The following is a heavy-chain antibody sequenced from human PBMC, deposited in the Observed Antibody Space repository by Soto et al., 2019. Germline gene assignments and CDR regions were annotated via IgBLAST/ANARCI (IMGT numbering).Heavy chain of an antibody. CDR1: GYSFTSYW. CDR3: QTYYYDSSGYYPTYYFDF. D-gene: IGHD3-22*01. V-gene: IGHV5-51*01. Sequence: RGESLKISCKGSGYSFTSYWIGWVRQMPGKGLEWMGIIYPGDSDTRYSPSFQGQVTISADKSISTAYLQWSSLKASDTAMYYCQTYYYDSSGYYPTYYFDFWGQGTLVTVSS. CDR2: IYPGDSDT. J-gene: IGHJ4*02.